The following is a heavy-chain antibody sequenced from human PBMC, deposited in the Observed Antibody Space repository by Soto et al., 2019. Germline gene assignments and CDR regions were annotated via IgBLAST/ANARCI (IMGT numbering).Heavy chain of an antibody. CDR3: ASLNIVVVVAAPTGSFDP. V-gene: IGHV4-39*01. J-gene: IGHJ5*02. CDR1: GGSISSSSYY. CDR2: IYYSGST. Sequence: PSETLSLTCTVSGGSISSSSYYWGWIRQPPGKGLEWIGSIYYSGSTHYNPSLKSRVTISVDTSKNQFSLKLSSVTAADTAVYYCASLNIVVVVAAPTGSFDPWGQGTLVTVSS. D-gene: IGHD2-15*01.